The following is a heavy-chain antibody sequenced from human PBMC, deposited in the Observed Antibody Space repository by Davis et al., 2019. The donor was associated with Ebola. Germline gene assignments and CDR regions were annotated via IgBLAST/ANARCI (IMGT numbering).Heavy chain of an antibody. CDR1: GYTFTSYG. V-gene: IGHV1-18*01. J-gene: IGHJ6*02. CDR2: ISAYNGNT. Sequence: AASVKVSCKASGYTFTSYGISWVRQAPGQGLEWMGWISAYNGNTNYAQKLQGRVTITRDTSASTAYMELSSLRSEDTAVYYCARGPPMDVWGQGTTVTVSS. CDR3: ARGPPMDV.